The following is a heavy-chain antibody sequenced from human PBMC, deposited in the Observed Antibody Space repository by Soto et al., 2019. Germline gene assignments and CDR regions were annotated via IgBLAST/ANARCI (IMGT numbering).Heavy chain of an antibody. CDR1: GYTFTSYG. CDR3: ARDGYYYYASSAINWFDT. V-gene: IGHV1-18*04. D-gene: IGHD3-22*01. J-gene: IGHJ5*02. CDR2: ISAYNGNT. Sequence: ASVKVSCKASGYTFTSYGISWVRQAPGQGLEWMGWISAYNGNTNYAQKLQGRVTMTTDTSTSTAYMELRSLRSDDTAVYYCARDGYYYYASSAINWFDTWGQGTLVTVSS.